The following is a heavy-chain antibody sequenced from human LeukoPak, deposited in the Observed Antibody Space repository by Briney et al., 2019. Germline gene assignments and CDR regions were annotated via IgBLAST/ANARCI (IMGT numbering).Heavy chain of an antibody. CDR1: GYTFTSYD. CDR3: ARGLVVDNDAFDI. CDR2: MSPKSGKT. Sequence: GASVKVSCKASGYTFTSYDINWVRQASGQGLEWMGWMSPKSGKTGYAQKFQGRVTMTRDTSISTAYMELSRLRSDDTAVYYCARGLVVDNDAFDIWGQGTMVTVSS. D-gene: IGHD3-22*01. V-gene: IGHV1-8*02. J-gene: IGHJ3*02.